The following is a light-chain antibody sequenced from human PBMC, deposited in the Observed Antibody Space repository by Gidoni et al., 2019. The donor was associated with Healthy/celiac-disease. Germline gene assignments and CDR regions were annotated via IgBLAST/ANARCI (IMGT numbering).Light chain of an antibody. CDR1: PSISSW. CDR3: HKYHRPYT. CDR2: NAA. J-gene: IGKJ1*01. V-gene: IGKV1-5*01. Sequence: DIQITQSPSTLSAAVGDRVTITCRASPSISSWLAWYQQKPGKPPKLLIYNAASLESGIPSRFSGSRSGTDSTITIRSLQPDDFDSYYCHKYHRPYTFGQGTKVEIK.